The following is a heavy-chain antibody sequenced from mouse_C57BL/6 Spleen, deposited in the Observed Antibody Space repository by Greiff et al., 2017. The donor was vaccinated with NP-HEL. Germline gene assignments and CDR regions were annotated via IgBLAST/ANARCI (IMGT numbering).Heavy chain of an antibody. CDR3: ARDGGLPYYAMDY. J-gene: IGHJ4*01. Sequence: VQLQQSGPGLVKPSQSLSLTCSVTGYSITSGYYWNWIRQFPGNKLEWMGYISYDGSNNYNPSLKNRISITRDTSKNQFFLKLNSVTTEDTATYYCARDGGLPYYAMDYWGQGTSVTVSS. CDR2: ISYDGSN. V-gene: IGHV3-6*01. CDR1: GYSITSGYY. D-gene: IGHD2-4*01.